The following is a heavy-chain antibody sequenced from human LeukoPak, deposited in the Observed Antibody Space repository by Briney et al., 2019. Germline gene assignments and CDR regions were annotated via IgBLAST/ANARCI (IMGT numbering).Heavy chain of an antibody. CDR1: GGSISNYY. CDR2: IYTSGNT. J-gene: IGHJ4*02. CDR3: ARGEDFERYYLAY. Sequence: NPSETLSLTCTVSGGSISNYYWSWVRQPAGKGLEWIGRIYTSGNTNYNPSLKSRVTMSVDTSKNQFSLKLSSVTAADTAVYYCARGEDFERYYLAYWGQGTLVTVSS. V-gene: IGHV4-4*07. D-gene: IGHD3-9*01.